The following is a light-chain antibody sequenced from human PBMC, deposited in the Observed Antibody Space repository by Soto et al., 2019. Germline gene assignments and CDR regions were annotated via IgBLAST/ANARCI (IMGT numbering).Light chain of an antibody. CDR1: QGISSA. Sequence: AIQLTQSPSSLSASVGERVTITCRASQGISSALAWYQQKPGKAPKLLIYDVSSLERGVPSRFSGSGSGTDFTLTISSLQPEDFATYYCQQFNNYPRTFGQGTKVEIK. CDR3: QQFNNYPRT. CDR2: DVS. V-gene: IGKV1D-13*01. J-gene: IGKJ1*01.